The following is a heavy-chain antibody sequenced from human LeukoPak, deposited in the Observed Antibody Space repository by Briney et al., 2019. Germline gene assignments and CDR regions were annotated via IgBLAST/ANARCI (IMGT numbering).Heavy chain of an antibody. V-gene: IGHV4-34*01. CDR1: GGSFSGYY. D-gene: IGHD1-26*01. J-gene: IGHJ5*02. CDR2: INHSGST. CDR3: ARLLLGVFTNWFDP. Sequence: SETLSVTCAVYGGSFSGYYWSWIRQPPGKGLEWIGEINHSGSTNYNPSLKSRVTISVDTSKNQFSLKLSSVTVADTAVYYCARLLLGVFTNWFDPWGQGTLVTVSS.